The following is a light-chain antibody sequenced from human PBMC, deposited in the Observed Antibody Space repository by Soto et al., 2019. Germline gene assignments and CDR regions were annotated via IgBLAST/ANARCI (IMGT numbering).Light chain of an antibody. CDR1: SSKIGHNY. V-gene: IGLV1-51*01. Sequence: QSVLTQPPSVSAAPGQKVTISCSGSSSKIGHNYVSWYQQLPGTAPKLLIYDNNKRPSGIPDRFSGSKSGTSATLGITGLQTGDEADYYCGTWDSSLSAVVFGGGTQLTVL. J-gene: IGLJ2*01. CDR3: GTWDSSLSAVV. CDR2: DNN.